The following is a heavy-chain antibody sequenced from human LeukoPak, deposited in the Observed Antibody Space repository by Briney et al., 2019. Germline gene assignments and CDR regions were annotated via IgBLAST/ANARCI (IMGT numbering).Heavy chain of an antibody. CDR1: GFTFSSYG. Sequence: PGRSLRLSCAASGFTFSSYGMHWVRQAPGKGLEWVAVISYDGSNKYYADSVKGRFTISRDNSKNTLYLQMNSLRAEDTAVYYCAKGPRYYGSAHLDYWGQGTLVTVSS. D-gene: IGHD3-10*01. CDR3: AKGPRYYGSAHLDY. CDR2: ISYDGSNK. J-gene: IGHJ4*02. V-gene: IGHV3-30*18.